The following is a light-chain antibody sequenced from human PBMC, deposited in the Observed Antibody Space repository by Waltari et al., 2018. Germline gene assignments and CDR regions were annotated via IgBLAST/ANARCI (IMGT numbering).Light chain of an antibody. CDR2: DTS. Sequence: EIVFTQSPGTLPLSPGERATLACRASPRVGRSLAWYQQKPGQAPRLLIYDTSRRATGIPDRFSGSGSGTDFSLTISRLEPEDFAVYYCQHYLRLPATFGQGTKVEI. V-gene: IGKV3-20*01. CDR1: PRVGRS. CDR3: QHYLRLPAT. J-gene: IGKJ1*01.